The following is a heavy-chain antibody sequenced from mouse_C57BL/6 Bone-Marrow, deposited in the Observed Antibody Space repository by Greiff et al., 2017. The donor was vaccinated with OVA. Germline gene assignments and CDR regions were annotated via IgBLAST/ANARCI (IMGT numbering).Heavy chain of an antibody. CDR3: AIETSTLYYSNSWFAY. CDR1: GYTFTDSY. V-gene: IGHV1-26*01. Sequence: EVQLQQSGPELVKPGASVKISCKASGYTFTDSYMNWVKQSHGKSLEWIGDINPNNGGTSYNQKFKGKATLPVDKSSSTTYMDRRSLTSEDSAVYYCAIETSTLYYSNSWFAYWGQGTLVTVSA. CDR2: INPNNGGT. D-gene: IGHD2-5*01. J-gene: IGHJ3*01.